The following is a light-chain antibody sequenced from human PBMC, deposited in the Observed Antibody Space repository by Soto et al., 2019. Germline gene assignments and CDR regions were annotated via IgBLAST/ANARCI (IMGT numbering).Light chain of an antibody. Sequence: QSALTQPASVSGSPGQSITISCTGTSSDVGSYDLVSWYQQHPGNAPKLMIYEVSKRPSGVPDRFSGSKSGTSASLAISGLRSEDEADYYCAAWDDNLRGYWVFGGGTKLTVL. J-gene: IGLJ2*01. CDR3: AAWDDNLRGYWV. V-gene: IGLV2-14*02. CDR1: SSDVGSYDL. CDR2: EVS.